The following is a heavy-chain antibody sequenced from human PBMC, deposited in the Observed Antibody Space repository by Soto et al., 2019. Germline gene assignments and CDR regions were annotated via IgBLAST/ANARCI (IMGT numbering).Heavy chain of an antibody. J-gene: IGHJ5*02. CDR2: IIPILGIA. V-gene: IGHV1-69*04. Sequence: QVQLVQSGAEVKKPASSVKVSCKASGGTFSSYTISWVRQAPGQGLEWMGRIIPILGIANFAQRFQGRVTITADRSTRTAYVELSSLRSEDTAVYYCARDQYYYGSGSAGFDPWGQGTLVTVSS. CDR3: ARDQYYYGSGSAGFDP. CDR1: GGTFSSYT. D-gene: IGHD3-10*01.